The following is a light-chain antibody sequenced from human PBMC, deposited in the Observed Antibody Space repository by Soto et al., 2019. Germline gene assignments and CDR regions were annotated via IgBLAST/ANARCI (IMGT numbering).Light chain of an antibody. V-gene: IGKV3-11*01. J-gene: IGKJ4*01. CDR2: DAS. CDR3: QQRSNWGLT. Sequence: EIVMTQSPATLSVSPGERATLSCRASQSVSTSYLAWYQQKPGQAPRLLIYDASNRATGIPARFSGSGSGTDFTLTISSLEPEDFAVYYCQQRSNWGLTFGGGTKVDIK. CDR1: QSVSTSY.